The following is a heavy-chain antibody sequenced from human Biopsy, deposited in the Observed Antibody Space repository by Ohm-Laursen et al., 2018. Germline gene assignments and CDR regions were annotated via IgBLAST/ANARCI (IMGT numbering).Heavy chain of an antibody. D-gene: IGHD2/OR15-2a*01. V-gene: IGHV4-31*01. CDR1: GGSINSGGHF. CDR2: IYDNGDT. CDR3: AKNLAVSSYALDI. Sequence: TLSLTCSVSGGSINSGGHFWGWVRQSPGKGLEWIGYIYDNGDTYYNPSLMSLVSISADTSKNQFSLKLGSVTAADTAVYYCAKNLAVSSYALDIWGQGTMVTVSS. J-gene: IGHJ3*02.